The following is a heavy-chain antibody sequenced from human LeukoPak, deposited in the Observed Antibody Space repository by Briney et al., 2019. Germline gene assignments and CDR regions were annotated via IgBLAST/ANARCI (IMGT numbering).Heavy chain of an antibody. V-gene: IGHV3-30*04. D-gene: IGHD3-10*01. CDR2: ISYDGSNK. CDR3: ARAHRITMVRASYYGMDV. Sequence: GRSLRLSCAASGFTFGSYAMHWVRQAPGKGLEWVAVISYDGSNKYYADSVKGRFTISRDNSKNTLYLQMNSLRAEDTAVYYCARAHRITMVRASYYGMDVWGQGTTVTVSS. J-gene: IGHJ6*02. CDR1: GFTFGSYA.